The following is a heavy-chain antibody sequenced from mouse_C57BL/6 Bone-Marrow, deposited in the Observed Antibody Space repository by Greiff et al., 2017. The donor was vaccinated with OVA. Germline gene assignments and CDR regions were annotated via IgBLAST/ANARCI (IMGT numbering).Heavy chain of an antibody. D-gene: IGHD2-3*01. J-gene: IGHJ1*03. V-gene: IGHV14-3*01. CDR1: GFNFKNSY. CDR3: ARSDGYYGYFDV. CDR2: IDPANGNT. Sequence: VQLQQSVAELVRPGASVKLSCTASGFNFKNSYMHWVKQRPEQGLEWIGRIDPANGNTTYAPKFQGKATITADTSSNTAYLQLSILTSDDSAFYYCARSDGYYGYFDVWGKGTTVTVSS.